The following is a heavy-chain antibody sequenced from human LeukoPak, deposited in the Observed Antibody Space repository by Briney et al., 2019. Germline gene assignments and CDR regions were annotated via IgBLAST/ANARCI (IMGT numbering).Heavy chain of an antibody. D-gene: IGHD5-18*01. CDR3: ARGILGAMVENQTNYFDY. J-gene: IGHJ4*02. CDR2: INHSGST. V-gene: IGHV4-34*01. Sequence: SETLSLTCAVYGGSFSGYYWSWIRQPPGKGLEWIGEINHSGSTNYNPSLKSRVTISVDTSKNQFSLKLSSVTAADTAVHYCARGILGAMVENQTNYFDYWGQGTLVTVSS. CDR1: GGSFSGYY.